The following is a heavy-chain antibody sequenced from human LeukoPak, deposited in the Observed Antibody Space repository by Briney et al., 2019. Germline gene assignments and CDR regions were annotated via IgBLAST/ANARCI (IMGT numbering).Heavy chain of an antibody. J-gene: IGHJ6*02. CDR2: IIPIFGTA. V-gene: IGHV1-69*13. CDR3: ARDQTRGYSYGYGGSFGMDV. D-gene: IGHD5-18*01. Sequence: SVKVSCKASGGTFSSYAISWVRQAPGQGLGWMGGIIPIFGTANYAQKFQGRVTITADESTSTAYMELSSLRSEDTAVYYCARDQTRGYSYGYGGSFGMDVWGQGTTVTVSS. CDR1: GGTFSSYA.